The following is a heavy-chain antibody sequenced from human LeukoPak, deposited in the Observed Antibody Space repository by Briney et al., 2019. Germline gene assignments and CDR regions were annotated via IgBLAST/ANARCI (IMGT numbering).Heavy chain of an antibody. J-gene: IGHJ4*02. CDR3: AKGTHFWSGYYPFDY. Sequence: GGSLRLSCAASGFTFSSYAMSWVRQAPGKGLEWVSAISGSGGSTYYADSVKGRFTISRDNSKNTLYLQMNSLRAEDTAVYYCAKGTHFWSGYYPFDYWGQGTLVTVSS. CDR1: GFTFSSYA. V-gene: IGHV3-23*01. CDR2: ISGSGGST. D-gene: IGHD3-3*02.